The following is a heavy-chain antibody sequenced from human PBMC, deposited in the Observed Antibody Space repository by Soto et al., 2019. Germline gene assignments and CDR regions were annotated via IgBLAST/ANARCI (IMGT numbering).Heavy chain of an antibody. CDR3: AREVLTLGHWLVGDAFDI. CDR2: TYYRSKWYN. D-gene: IGHD6-19*01. CDR1: GDSVSNNSAA. J-gene: IGHJ3*02. Sequence: PSQTLSLTCAISGDSVSNNSAAWNWIRQSPSRGLEWLGRTYYRSKWYNDYAVSVKSRITINPDTSKNQFSLQLNSVTPEDTAVYYCAREVLTLGHWLVGDAFDIWGQGTMVTVS. V-gene: IGHV6-1*01.